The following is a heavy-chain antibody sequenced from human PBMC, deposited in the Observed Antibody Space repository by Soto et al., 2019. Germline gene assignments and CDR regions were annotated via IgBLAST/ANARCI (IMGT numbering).Heavy chain of an antibody. J-gene: IGHJ5*02. Sequence: GGSLRLSCAASGFTFSSYAMHWVRQAPGKGLEWVAVISYDGSNKYYADSVKGRFTISRDNSKNTLYLQMNSLRAEDTAVYYCARDGGSIVVVTAIITYYNWFDPWGQGTLVTVSS. CDR2: ISYDGSNK. CDR1: GFTFSSYA. CDR3: ARDGGSIVVVTAIITYYNWFDP. V-gene: IGHV3-30-3*01. D-gene: IGHD2-21*02.